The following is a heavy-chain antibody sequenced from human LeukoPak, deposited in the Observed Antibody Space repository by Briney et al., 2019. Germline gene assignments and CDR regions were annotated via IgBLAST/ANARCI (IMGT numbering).Heavy chain of an antibody. V-gene: IGHV4-59*01. CDR2: IYYSGST. Sequence: SETLSLTCTVSGGSISSYYWSWIRQPPGKGLEWIGYIYYSGSTNYNPSLKSRVTISVDTSKNQFSLKLSSVTAADTAVYYCASGGIAAALNWFDPWGQGTLVTVSS. CDR1: GGSISSYY. D-gene: IGHD6-13*01. CDR3: ASGGIAAALNWFDP. J-gene: IGHJ5*02.